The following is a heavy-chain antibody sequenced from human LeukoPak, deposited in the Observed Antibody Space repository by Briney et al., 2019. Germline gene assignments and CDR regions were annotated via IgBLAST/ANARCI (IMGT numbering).Heavy chain of an antibody. D-gene: IGHD4-23*01. V-gene: IGHV4-39*01. J-gene: IGHJ4*02. CDR3: ARRIVETRGFDY. Sequence: KPSETLSLTCTVSGGSNSSSSYYWGWSRQPPGKGLEWIESIYYNGSTYYNPSLKSRVTISVDTSKNQFSLKLSSVTAADTAVYYCARRIVETRGFDYWGQGTLVTVSS. CDR2: IYYNGST. CDR1: GGSNSSSSYY.